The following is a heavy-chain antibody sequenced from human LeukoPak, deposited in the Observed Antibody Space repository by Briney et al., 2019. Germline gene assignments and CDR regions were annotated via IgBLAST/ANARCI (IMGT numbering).Heavy chain of an antibody. D-gene: IGHD1-26*01. CDR3: ARERYSDY. Sequence: SVKGRFTISRDNAKNSLYLQMNSLRDEDTAVYYCARERYSDYWGQGTLVTVSS. V-gene: IGHV3-21*01. J-gene: IGHJ4*02.